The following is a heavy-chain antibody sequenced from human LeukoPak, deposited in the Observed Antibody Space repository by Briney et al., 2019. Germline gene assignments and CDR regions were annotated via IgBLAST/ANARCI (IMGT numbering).Heavy chain of an antibody. D-gene: IGHD4-17*01. J-gene: IGHJ6*02. CDR2: ISYDGSNK. Sequence: GGSLRLSCAASGFTFSSYGMHWVRQAPGKGLEWVAVISYDGSNKYYADSVKGRFTISRDNSKNTLYLQMNSLRAEDTAVYYWAKDHGGDYDYYYGMDVWGQGTTVTVSS. CDR1: GFTFSSYG. CDR3: AKDHGGDYDYYYGMDV. V-gene: IGHV3-30*18.